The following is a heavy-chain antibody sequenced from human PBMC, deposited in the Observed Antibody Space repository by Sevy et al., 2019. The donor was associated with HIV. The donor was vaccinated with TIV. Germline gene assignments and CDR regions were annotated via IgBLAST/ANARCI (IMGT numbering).Heavy chain of an antibody. D-gene: IGHD6-13*01. CDR2: ISESGGAT. CDR1: GFPLSKYK. V-gene: IGHV3-23*01. Sequence: GGSLRLSCEVSGFPLSKYKMTWVRQAPGKGLEWVSGISESGGATYYADSVKGRFTISRDNSKNTLYLQMNSLRADDTAVYYCAKGRSWYDAFDVWGQGTMVTVSS. J-gene: IGHJ3*01. CDR3: AKGRSWYDAFDV.